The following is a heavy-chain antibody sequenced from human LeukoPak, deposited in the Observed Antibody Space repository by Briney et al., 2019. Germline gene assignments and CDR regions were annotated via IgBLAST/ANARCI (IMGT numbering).Heavy chain of an antibody. CDR3: ARGKVSSGIQVWLPSY. D-gene: IGHD5-18*01. CDR1: GYTFTGYS. J-gene: IGHJ4*02. CDR2: INPNSGGT. Sequence: ASVTVSCKASGYTFTGYSIYWVRQAPGQGIEWMGWINPNSGGTNYAQKFQGRFTMTRDTSISTAYMDLSRLRSDDTAVYYCARGKVSSGIQVWLPSYWGQGTLVTVSS. V-gene: IGHV1-2*02.